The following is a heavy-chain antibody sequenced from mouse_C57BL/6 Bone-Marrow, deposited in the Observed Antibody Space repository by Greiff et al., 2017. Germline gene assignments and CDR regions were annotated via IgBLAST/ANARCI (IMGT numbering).Heavy chain of an antibody. D-gene: IGHD2-2*01. CDR2: IYPRDGST. J-gene: IGHJ3*01. CDR3: ARSEIPYGYETWFAY. Sequence: QVQLQQSDAELVKPGASVKISCKVSGYTFTDHTIHWMKQRPEQGLEWIGYIYPRDGSTKYNEKFKGKATLTADKSSSTAYMQLNSLTSEDSAVYVCARSEIPYGYETWFAYWGQGTLVTVSA. CDR1: GYTFTDHT. V-gene: IGHV1-78*01.